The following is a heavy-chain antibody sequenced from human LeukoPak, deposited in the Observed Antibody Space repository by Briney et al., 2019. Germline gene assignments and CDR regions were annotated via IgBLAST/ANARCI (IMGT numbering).Heavy chain of an antibody. CDR2: ISSSSSYI. CDR3: TKDGYGSGSYFPYALDI. Sequence: GGSLRLSCAASGFTFSSYRMNWVRQAPGKGLEWVSSISSSSSYIYYADSLKGRFTISRDNAKNSLYLQMNSLGAEDTAVYYCTKDGYGSGSYFPYALDIWGQGTLVTVSS. D-gene: IGHD3-10*01. CDR1: GFTFSSYR. V-gene: IGHV3-21*04. J-gene: IGHJ3*02.